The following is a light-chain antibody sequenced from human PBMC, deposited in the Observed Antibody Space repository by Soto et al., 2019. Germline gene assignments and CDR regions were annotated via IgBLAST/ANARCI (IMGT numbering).Light chain of an antibody. CDR2: GAS. Sequence: ELVMTQYPATLSVSPGERATLSCRTSQSVSSNLAWYQQKPGQAPRLLIYGASTRATGIPARFSGSGSGTEFTLTISSLQSEDFAVYYCQQYNNWPRWTFGQGTKV. V-gene: IGKV3-15*01. CDR1: QSVSSN. J-gene: IGKJ1*01. CDR3: QQYNNWPRWT.